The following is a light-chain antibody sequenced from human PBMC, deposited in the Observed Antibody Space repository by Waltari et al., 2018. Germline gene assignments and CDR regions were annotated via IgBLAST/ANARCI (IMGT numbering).Light chain of an antibody. Sequence: EIVLTQSPDTLSLSPGERATLSCRASQRVSSSVLAWYQQRPGQAPRVLIFGASIRATGIPDRFSGSGSGTDFTLTINRLEPEDLGVYYCQQYDSAKLIFGGGTTVEIK. J-gene: IGKJ4*01. CDR2: GAS. CDR3: QQYDSAKLI. V-gene: IGKV3-20*01. CDR1: QRVSSSV.